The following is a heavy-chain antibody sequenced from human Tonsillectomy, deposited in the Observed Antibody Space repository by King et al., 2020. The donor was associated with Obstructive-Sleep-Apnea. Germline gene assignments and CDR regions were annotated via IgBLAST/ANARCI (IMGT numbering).Heavy chain of an antibody. D-gene: IGHD2-21*02. Sequence: QLVQSGGGVVQPGRSLRLSCAASGFTFSSYGMHWVRQAPGKGLEWVAFIRYDGSNKYYADSVKGRFTISRDNSKKTLYLQMNSLRAEDTAVYYCAKWDCGGDCPVGYYYGMDVWGQGTTVTVSS. V-gene: IGHV3-30*02. CDR3: AKWDCGGDCPVGYYYGMDV. CDR1: GFTFSSYG. J-gene: IGHJ6*02. CDR2: IRYDGSNK.